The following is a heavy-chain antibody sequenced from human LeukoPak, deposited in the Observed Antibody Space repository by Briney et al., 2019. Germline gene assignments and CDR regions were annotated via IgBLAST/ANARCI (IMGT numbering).Heavy chain of an antibody. Sequence: PSETLSLTCTVSGRSISLGYYWGWIRQPPGKGLEWIGSVFHDGSTHYNPSLQSRVSISVDTSKNEFSLKLSSVSAADTARYYCASSRRVPGVSIGYFDSWGQGTLVTVSS. J-gene: IGHJ4*02. CDR3: ASSRRVPGVSIGYFDS. V-gene: IGHV4-38-2*02. CDR1: GRSISLGYY. D-gene: IGHD3-10*01. CDR2: VFHDGST.